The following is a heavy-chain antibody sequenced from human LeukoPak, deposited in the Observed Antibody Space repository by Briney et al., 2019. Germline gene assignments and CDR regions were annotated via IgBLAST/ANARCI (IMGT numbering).Heavy chain of an antibody. J-gene: IGHJ5*02. CDR3: ARVRVRWFDP. V-gene: IGHV4-30-4*08. Sequence: SQTLSLTCTVSGGSISSGDYYWSWIRQPPGKGLEWIGEINHSGSTNYNPSLKSRVTISVDTSKNQFSLKLSSVTAADTAVYYCARVRVRWFDPWGQGTLVTVSS. CDR2: INHSGST. CDR1: GGSISSGDYY. D-gene: IGHD5-12*01.